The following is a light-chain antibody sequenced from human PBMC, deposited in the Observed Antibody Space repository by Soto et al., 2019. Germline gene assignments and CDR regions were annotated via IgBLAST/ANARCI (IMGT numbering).Light chain of an antibody. CDR1: QSVSNY. CDR2: ETS. CDR3: QQRSKWRT. J-gene: IGKJ5*01. Sequence: EIVLTQSPATLSLSPGERATLSCRASQSVSNYLALYQQKPGQAPRLLIYETSKRATGIPARFSGSGSGTDFTLTISSLEPEDFAVYYCQQRSKWRTFGQGTRLDMK. V-gene: IGKV3-11*01.